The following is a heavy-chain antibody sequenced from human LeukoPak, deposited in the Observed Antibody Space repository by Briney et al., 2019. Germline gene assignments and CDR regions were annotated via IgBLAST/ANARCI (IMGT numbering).Heavy chain of an antibody. CDR2: IHYSGST. D-gene: IGHD6-19*01. CDR3: ARAAHYSSGWYPDY. Sequence: PSETLSLTCTVSGGSISSYYWGWIRQPPGKGLDWIGYIHYSGSTNYNPSLKSRVTISVDTSKNQFSLKLSSVTAADTAVYYCARAAHYSSGWYPDYWGQGTLVTVSS. CDR1: GGSISSYY. V-gene: IGHV4-59*08. J-gene: IGHJ4*02.